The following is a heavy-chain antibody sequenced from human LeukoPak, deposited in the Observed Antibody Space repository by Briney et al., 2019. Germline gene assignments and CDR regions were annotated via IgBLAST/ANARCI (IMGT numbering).Heavy chain of an antibody. CDR2: IYTSGST. Sequence: SETLSLTCTVSGGSISSGSYYWSWIRQPAGKGLEWIGRIYTSGSTNYNPSLKSRVTISVDTSKNQFSLKLSSVTAADTAVYYCARSTHPGYCSSTSCYYYYYMDVWGKGTTVTVSS. CDR1: GGSISSGSYY. V-gene: IGHV4-61*02. D-gene: IGHD2-2*03. J-gene: IGHJ6*03. CDR3: ARSTHPGYCSSTSCYYYYYMDV.